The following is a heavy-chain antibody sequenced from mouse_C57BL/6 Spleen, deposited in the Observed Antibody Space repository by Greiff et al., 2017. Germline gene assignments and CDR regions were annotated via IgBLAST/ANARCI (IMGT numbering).Heavy chain of an antibody. V-gene: IGHV1-82*01. CDR2: IYPGDGDT. CDR1: GYAFSSSW. D-gene: IGHD1-1*01. J-gene: IGHJ3*01. Sequence: QVQLQQSGPELVKPGASVKISCKASGYAFSSSWMNWVKQRPGKGLEWIGRIYPGDGDTNYNGTFKGTATLLADKSSSTAYMQLSSRTSEDSAVYFCARNYGISDTAYWGQGTLVTVSA. CDR3: ARNYGISDTAY.